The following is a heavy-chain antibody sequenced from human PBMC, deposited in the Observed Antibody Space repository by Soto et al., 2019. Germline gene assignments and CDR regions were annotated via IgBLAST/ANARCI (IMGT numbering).Heavy chain of an antibody. J-gene: IGHJ2*01. V-gene: IGHV3-23*01. Sequence: EVQLLESGGGLVQPGGSLRLSCAASGFTFSSYAMNWVRQAPGKGLEWVSVISGSGGSTYYADAVKGRFTISRDNSKNTLYLQMNSLRAEDTAVYYCATRTVGWYFDLWGRGRLVTVSS. D-gene: IGHD4-17*01. CDR2: ISGSGGST. CDR3: ATRTVGWYFDL. CDR1: GFTFSSYA.